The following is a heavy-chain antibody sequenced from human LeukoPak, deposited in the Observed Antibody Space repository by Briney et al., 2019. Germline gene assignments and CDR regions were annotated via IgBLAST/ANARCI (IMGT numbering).Heavy chain of an antibody. V-gene: IGHV3-7*03. CDR1: GFTLSNHW. J-gene: IGHJ6*02. CDR3: ARNNGMDV. Sequence: PGGSLRLSCAASGFTLSNHWMTWVRQVPGRGPEWVANVNRDGSETYYLDSVKGRFTISKDNAKNSLYLQMNSLRAEDTALYHRARNNGMDVWGQGTTVIVSS. CDR2: VNRDGSET.